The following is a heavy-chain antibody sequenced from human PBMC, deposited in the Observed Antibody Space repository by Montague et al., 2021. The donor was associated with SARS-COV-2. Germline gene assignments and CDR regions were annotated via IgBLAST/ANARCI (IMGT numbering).Heavy chain of an antibody. CDR1: GDSVSNNRAA. CDR3: AREVDNYFGY. D-gene: IGHD3-9*01. V-gene: IGHV6-1*01. Sequence: CAISGDSVSNNRAAWNWVRQSPSRGLESLGRTYYTSKWYNDYALFVKSRITINPDTSENQVSLRLNSVTPEDTAIYFCAREVDNYFGYWGQGTLVTVSS. J-gene: IGHJ4*02. CDR2: TYYTSKWYN.